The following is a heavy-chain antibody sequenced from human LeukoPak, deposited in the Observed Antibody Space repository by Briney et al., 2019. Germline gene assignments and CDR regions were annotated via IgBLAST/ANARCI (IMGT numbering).Heavy chain of an antibody. CDR3: ARDVTAVDY. CDR1: GYSISSGYY. CDR2: IYHSGST. J-gene: IGHJ4*02. Sequence: SETLSLTCTVSGYSISSGYYWGWNRQPPGKGLEWIGSIYHSGSTYYNPSLKSRVTISVDTSKNQFSLKLSSVTAADTAVYYCARDVTAVDYWGQGTLVTVSS. V-gene: IGHV4-38-2*02. D-gene: IGHD5-18*01.